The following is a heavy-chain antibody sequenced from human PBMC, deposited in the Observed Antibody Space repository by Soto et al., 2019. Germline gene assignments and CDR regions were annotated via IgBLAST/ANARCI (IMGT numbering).Heavy chain of an antibody. CDR1: GVSISSYY. CDR3: ARDGYIAAAGNEDYFQY. V-gene: IGHV4-59*01. Sequence: SETLSLTCTVSGVSISSYYWSCIRHPPGKGLEWIGYIYYSGSTNYNPSLKSRVTISVDTSKNQFSLKLSSVTAADTAVYYCARDGYIAAAGNEDYFQYWGQGTRVNLS. J-gene: IGHJ4*02. CDR2: IYYSGST. D-gene: IGHD6-13*01.